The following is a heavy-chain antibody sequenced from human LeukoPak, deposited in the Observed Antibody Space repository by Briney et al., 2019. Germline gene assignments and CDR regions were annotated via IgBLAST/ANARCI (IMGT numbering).Heavy chain of an antibody. J-gene: IGHJ5*02. CDR2: ITFSGGT. D-gene: IGHD2-8*01. CDR3: ARDSVYATNWYDP. Sequence: SETLSLTCTVSGASISSSNWSWIRQAPGKGLEWTGYITFSGGTNYHPSLGSRVTISLDMSKNQFSLKLTSVTAADTAIYYCARDSVYATNWYDPWGQGTLVTVSS. V-gene: IGHV4-59*01. CDR1: GASISSSN.